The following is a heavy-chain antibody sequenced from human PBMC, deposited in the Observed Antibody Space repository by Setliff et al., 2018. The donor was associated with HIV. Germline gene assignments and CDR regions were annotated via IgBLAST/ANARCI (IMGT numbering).Heavy chain of an antibody. V-gene: IGHV1-69*13. CDR1: GGTFSSYA. Sequence: SVKVSCKASGGTFSSYAISWVRQAPGQGLDWMGGIIPVFGTTNYAQKFQGRVTITADESTSTAYMELSSLRSEDTAVYYCARGSCSGCYLSDYWGLGTLVTVSS. CDR2: IIPVFGTT. J-gene: IGHJ4*02. CDR3: ARGSCSGCYLSDY. D-gene: IGHD6-19*01.